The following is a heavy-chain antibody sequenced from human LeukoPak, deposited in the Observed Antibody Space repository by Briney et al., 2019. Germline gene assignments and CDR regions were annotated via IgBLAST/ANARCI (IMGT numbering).Heavy chain of an antibody. CDR2: IRHDGSNK. V-gene: IGHV3-30*02. Sequence: GGSLRLSCAASGFTFSSYGMHWVRQAPGKGLEWVAFIRHDGSNKYYADSVKGRFTISRDNSKNSLYLQMNSLRAEDTAVYYCAGGYDSSGYYYAPIDYWGQGTLVTVSS. CDR3: AGGYDSSGYYYAPIDY. CDR1: GFTFSSYG. J-gene: IGHJ4*02. D-gene: IGHD3-22*01.